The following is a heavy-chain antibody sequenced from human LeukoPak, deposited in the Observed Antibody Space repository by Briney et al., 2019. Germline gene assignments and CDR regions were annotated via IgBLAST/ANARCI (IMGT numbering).Heavy chain of an antibody. CDR1: GYTFTSYG. V-gene: IGHV1-18*01. CDR2: ISAYNGNT. CDR3: ARDQGRAYGMDV. Sequence: GALVKASCKAAGYTFTSYGISWVLEAPGQGLEWMGWISAYNGNTNYAQKLQGRVTMTTDTSTSTAYMELRSLRSDDTAVYYCARDQGRAYGMDVWGQGTTVTVSS. J-gene: IGHJ6*02.